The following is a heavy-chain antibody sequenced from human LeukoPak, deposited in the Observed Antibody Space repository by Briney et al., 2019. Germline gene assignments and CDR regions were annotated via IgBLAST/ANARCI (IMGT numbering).Heavy chain of an antibody. V-gene: IGHV3-30*18. D-gene: IGHD6-13*01. CDR2: ISYDGSNK. CDR1: GFAFSSYG. CDR3: AKDWGGYSSSWYKVNYYYYGMDV. J-gene: IGHJ6*02. Sequence: GGSLRLSCAASGFAFSSYGMHWVRQAPGKGLEWVAVISYDGSNKYYADSVKGRFTISRDNSKNTLYLQMNSLRAEDTAVYCCAKDWGGYSSSWYKVNYYYYGMDVWGQGTTVTVSS.